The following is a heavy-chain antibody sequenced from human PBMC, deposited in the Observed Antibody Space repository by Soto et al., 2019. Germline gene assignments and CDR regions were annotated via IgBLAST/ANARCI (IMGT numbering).Heavy chain of an antibody. J-gene: IGHJ1*01. CDR2: MNPNSGNT. CDR1: GYTFTSYD. D-gene: IGHD3-3*01. Sequence: QVQLVQSGAEVKKPGASVKVSCKASGYTFTSYDINWVRQATGQGLEWMGWMNPNSGNTGYAQKFQGRVTMTRNTSISTAYMELSSLRSEDTAVYYCARGTSITICGVVTNAEYFQHWGQGTLVTVSS. CDR3: ARGTSITICGVVTNAEYFQH. V-gene: IGHV1-8*01.